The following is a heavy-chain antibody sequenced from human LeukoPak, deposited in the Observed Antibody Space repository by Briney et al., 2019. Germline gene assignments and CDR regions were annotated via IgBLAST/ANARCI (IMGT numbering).Heavy chain of an antibody. CDR3: AREEELVDY. Sequence: SETLSLTCTVSGGSISSSSYYWGWIRQPPGKGLEWIGSIYYSGSTYYNPSLKSRVTISVDTSKNQFSLKLSSVTAADTAVYYCAREEELVDYWGQGTLVTVTS. J-gene: IGHJ4*02. V-gene: IGHV4-39*07. CDR1: GGSISSSSYY. D-gene: IGHD1-26*01. CDR2: IYYSGST.